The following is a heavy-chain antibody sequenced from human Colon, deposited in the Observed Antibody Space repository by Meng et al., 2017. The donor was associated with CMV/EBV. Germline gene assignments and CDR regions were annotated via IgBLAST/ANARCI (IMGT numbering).Heavy chain of an antibody. CDR1: EFTFSNYK. J-gene: IGHJ6*02. CDR3: AREARYSGDSGTSSAMDV. V-gene: IGHV3-48*03. D-gene: IGHD2-2*01. Sequence: GGSLRLSCAASEFTFSNYKMNWVRQAPGKGLEWVAYINSGGGTIYAESVKGRFTISRDNAKTSLYLQMNSLRAEDTAVYYCAREARYSGDSGTSSAMDVWGQGTTVTVSS. CDR2: INSGGGTI.